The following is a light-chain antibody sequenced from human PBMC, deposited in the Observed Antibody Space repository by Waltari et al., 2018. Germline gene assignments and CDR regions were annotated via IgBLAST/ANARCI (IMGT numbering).Light chain of an antibody. J-gene: IGLJ2*01. V-gene: IGLV1-47*01. CDR2: RNN. Sequence: QSVLTQPPSASGTPGQRVTISCSGSSSNIGSNYVYWYQQLPGTAPKLLFYRNNQRPSGVPDRFSGSKSGTSASLAISGLRSEDEAEYYCAAWDDSLSGGVFGGGTKLTVL. CDR1: SSNIGSNY. CDR3: AAWDDSLSGGV.